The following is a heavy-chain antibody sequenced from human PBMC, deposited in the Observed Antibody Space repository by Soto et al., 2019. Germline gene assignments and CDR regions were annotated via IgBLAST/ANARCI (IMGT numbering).Heavy chain of an antibody. D-gene: IGHD2-2*01. J-gene: IGHJ6*02. CDR3: ARIKDRTQVGGNYHYIMDV. V-gene: IGHV1-69*12. Sequence: QVQVVQSGAEVKKPGSSVKVSCKASGGTFSTAAISWVRQAPGQGLEWMGGIMPIFRTADYAQKFQGRVTITADESTSIAYLERISLRSQYTSVYYCARIKDRTQVGGNYHYIMDVWGQGTTVTVSS. CDR2: IMPIFRTA. CDR1: GGTFSTAA.